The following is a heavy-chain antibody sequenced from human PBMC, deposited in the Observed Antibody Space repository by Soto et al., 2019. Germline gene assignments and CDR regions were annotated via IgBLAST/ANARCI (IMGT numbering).Heavy chain of an antibody. CDR3: ARDRYYDSSGYYFYYYYGMEV. D-gene: IGHD3-22*01. V-gene: IGHV3-30-3*01. CDR2: ISYDGSNK. J-gene: IGHJ6*02. CDR1: GFTFSSYA. Sequence: QVQLVESGGGVVQPGRSLRLSCAASGFTFSSYAMHWVRQAPGKGLEWVAVISYDGSNKYYADSVKGRFTISRDNSKNTLYLQMNSMRAEDTAVYYCARDRYYDSSGYYFYYYYGMEVWGQGTTVTVSS.